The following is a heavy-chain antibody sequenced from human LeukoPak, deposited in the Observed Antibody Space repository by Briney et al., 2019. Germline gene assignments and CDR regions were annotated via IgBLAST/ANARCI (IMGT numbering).Heavy chain of an antibody. CDR3: AKEILGYCSSTSCTLDY. CDR1: GFTFSSYG. Sequence: PGRSLRLSCAASGFTFSSYGMHWVRQAPGKGLEWVAVISYDGSNKYYADSVKGRFTISRDNSKNTLYLQMNSLRAEDTAVYYCAKEILGYCSSTSCTLDYWGQGTLVTVSS. J-gene: IGHJ4*02. V-gene: IGHV3-30*18. D-gene: IGHD2-2*01. CDR2: ISYDGSNK.